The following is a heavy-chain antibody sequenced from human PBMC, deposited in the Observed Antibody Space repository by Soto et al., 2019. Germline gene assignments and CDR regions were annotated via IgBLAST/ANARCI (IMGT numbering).Heavy chain of an antibody. CDR3: AGGRSGWYAEFDF. D-gene: IGHD6-19*01. CDR2: IGTTGDA. CDR1: GFTFSSCD. Sequence: EVQLVESGGGLVQPGGSLRLSCAASGFTFSSCDMHWVRQTAGKGLEWVAAIGTTGDAYYPGSATGRFTISRENAKNSLYLQMNKMRVGDTAVYFCAGGRSGWYAEFDFWGQGTQVTVSS. J-gene: IGHJ4*02. V-gene: IGHV3-13*01.